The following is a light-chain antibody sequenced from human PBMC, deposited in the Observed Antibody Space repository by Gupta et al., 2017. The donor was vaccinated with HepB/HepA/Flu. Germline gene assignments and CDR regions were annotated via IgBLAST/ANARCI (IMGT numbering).Light chain of an antibody. V-gene: IGLV1-47*01. CDR1: SSNIGRNY. CDR3: ATWDDNLRNVG. J-gene: IGLJ2*01. Sequence: SVLTQQPSASGTPGQRVTSSCSGSSSNIGRNYVFWYQQLPGAAPKLLIYRNNQRPSGVPDRFSGSKSGTSASLAIGGLRAEDEADYYCATWDDNLRNVGFGGGTKLTVL. CDR2: RNN.